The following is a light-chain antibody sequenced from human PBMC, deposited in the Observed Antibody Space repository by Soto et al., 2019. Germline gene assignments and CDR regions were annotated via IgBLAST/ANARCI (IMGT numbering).Light chain of an antibody. CDR3: CSSGGSPTYV. CDR2: EVN. V-gene: IGLV2-23*02. CDR1: SSNVGSYKL. J-gene: IGLJ1*01. Sequence: QSVLTQPASVSGSPGQSITISCTGTSSNVGSYKLVSWYQQHPGKAPKLMIFEVNKRPSGVPNRFSGSKSGNTASLTISGLKVEDEADYYCCSSGGSPTYVFGTGTKVTAL.